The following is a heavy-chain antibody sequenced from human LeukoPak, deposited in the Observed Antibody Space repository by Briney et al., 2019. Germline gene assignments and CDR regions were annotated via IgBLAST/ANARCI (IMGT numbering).Heavy chain of an antibody. Sequence: SETLSLTCTVTGGSISSYYWSWIRQPAGKGLEWIGRIYTSGSTNYNPSLKSRVTMSVDTSKNQFSLKLSSVTAADTAVYYCARADTYYYDSPLDYWGQGTLATVSS. V-gene: IGHV4-4*07. CDR3: ARADTYYYDSPLDY. J-gene: IGHJ4*02. CDR1: GGSISSYY. CDR2: IYTSGST. D-gene: IGHD3-22*01.